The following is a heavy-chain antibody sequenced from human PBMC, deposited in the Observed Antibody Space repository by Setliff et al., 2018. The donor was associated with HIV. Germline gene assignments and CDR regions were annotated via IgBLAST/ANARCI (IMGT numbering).Heavy chain of an antibody. Sequence: PGGSLRLSCEVSGFTVSNNYMTWVRQAPGKRLEWVSTVYGDGRTFYADSVKGRFTISRDNSKNTLYLQLNSLRVEDTAVYYCARALYIGAWYGMDVWGKGTTVTVSS. CDR2: VYGDGRT. D-gene: IGHD3-10*01. V-gene: IGHV3-53*01. CDR1: GFTVSNNY. J-gene: IGHJ6*04. CDR3: ARALYIGAWYGMDV.